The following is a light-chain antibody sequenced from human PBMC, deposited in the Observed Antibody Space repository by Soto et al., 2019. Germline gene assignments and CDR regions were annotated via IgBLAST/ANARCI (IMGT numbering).Light chain of an antibody. Sequence: EIVLTQSPGTLSLSPGERATLSCGASQSVSNNYLAWYQQKPGQAPRLPIYGASNRATGIPDRFSVSGSGTAFSLTISRLEPEDFAVYYCQQRSNWWTFGQGTKVDI. V-gene: IGKV3D-20*02. J-gene: IGKJ1*01. CDR3: QQRSNWWT. CDR2: GAS. CDR1: QSVSNNY.